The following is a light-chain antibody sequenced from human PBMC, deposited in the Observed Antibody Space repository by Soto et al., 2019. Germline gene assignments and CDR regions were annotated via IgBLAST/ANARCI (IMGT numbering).Light chain of an antibody. CDR1: QTVSSS. Sequence: EIVLTQSPSTLSLSPGERATLSCRASQTVSSSLAWYQQKPGQAPRLLIYDASSRATGIPDRFSGGGSGTDFTLTIRRLEPEDFAVYYCQQFSSYPLPFGGGTKVDIK. J-gene: IGKJ4*01. CDR3: QQFSSYPLP. CDR2: DAS. V-gene: IGKV3-20*01.